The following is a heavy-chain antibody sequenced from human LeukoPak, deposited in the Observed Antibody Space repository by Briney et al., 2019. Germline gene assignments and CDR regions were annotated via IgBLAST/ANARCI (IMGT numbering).Heavy chain of an antibody. CDR2: IKQDGSEK. D-gene: IGHD3-22*01. V-gene: IGHV3-7*02. Sequence: PGGSLRLSCAASGFTFGIYWMSWVRQAPGKGLEWVANIKQDGSEKFYVDSVKGRFTLSRDNSKNTPYLQMDSLRVEDTAVYYCARVRGNYYDSSGYPDAFDIWGQGTTVTVSS. CDR1: GFTFGIYW. J-gene: IGHJ3*02. CDR3: ARVRGNYYDSSGYPDAFDI.